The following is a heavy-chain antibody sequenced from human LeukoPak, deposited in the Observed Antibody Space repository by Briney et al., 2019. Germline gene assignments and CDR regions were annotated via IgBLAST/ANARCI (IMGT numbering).Heavy chain of an antibody. Sequence: GRSLGLSCAASGFTFSSYAMHWVRQAPGKELEWVAVISYDGSNKYYADSVKGRFTISRDNSKNTLYLQMNSLRAEDTAVYYCAKNILTGYWLDAFDIWGQGTMVTVSS. CDR1: GFTFSSYA. CDR3: AKNILTGYWLDAFDI. D-gene: IGHD3-9*01. V-gene: IGHV3-30-3*02. J-gene: IGHJ3*02. CDR2: ISYDGSNK.